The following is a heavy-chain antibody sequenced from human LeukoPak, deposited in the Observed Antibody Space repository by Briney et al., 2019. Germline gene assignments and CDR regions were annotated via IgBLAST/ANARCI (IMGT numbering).Heavy chain of an antibody. CDR2: INPSGGST. CDR3: ARDYYDSSGYDAFDI. Sequence: GASVKVSCKASGYTFTSYYMHWVRQAPGQGLEWMGIINPSGGSTSYAQKFQGRVTMTRDTSTSTVYMELSSLRSDDTAVYYCARDYYDSSGYDAFDIWGQGTMVTVSS. V-gene: IGHV1-46*01. J-gene: IGHJ3*02. CDR1: GYTFTSYY. D-gene: IGHD3-22*01.